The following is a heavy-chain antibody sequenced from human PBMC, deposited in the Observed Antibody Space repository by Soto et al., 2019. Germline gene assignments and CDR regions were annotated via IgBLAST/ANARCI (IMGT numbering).Heavy chain of an antibody. CDR1: GGSISSYY. CDR2: IYYSGST. V-gene: IGHV4-59*01. Sequence: QVQLQESGPGLVKPSETLSLTCTVSGGSISSYYWSWIRQPPGQGLEWIGYIYYSGSTNYNPSLKSRGTISVDTSKNQFALKLSSVTAAGTAVYYCARTDTASPRRGGMDVWGQGTTVTVSS. CDR3: ARTDTASPRRGGMDV. D-gene: IGHD5-18*01. J-gene: IGHJ6*02.